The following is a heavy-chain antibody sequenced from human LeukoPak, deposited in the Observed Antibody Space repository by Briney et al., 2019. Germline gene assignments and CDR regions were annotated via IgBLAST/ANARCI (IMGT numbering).Heavy chain of an antibody. D-gene: IGHD3-3*01. J-gene: IGHJ4*02. CDR1: GGSISSGSHY. CDR3: ARDRSYDFWSGYFM. CDR2: IYTSGST. V-gene: IGHV4-61*02. Sequence: SETVSLTCTVSGGSISSGSHYWSWIRQPAGKGLEWIGRIYTSGSTNYNPSLKSRVTISVDTSKNQFSLKLSSVTAADTAVYYCARDRSYDFWSGYFMWGEGTLVTVSS.